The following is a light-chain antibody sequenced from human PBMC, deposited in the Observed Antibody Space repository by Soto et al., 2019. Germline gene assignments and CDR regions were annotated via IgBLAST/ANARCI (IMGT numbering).Light chain of an antibody. CDR1: SINVEKYNL. CDR3: CSYALGDIPVV. CDR2: EVT. J-gene: IGLJ2*01. V-gene: IGLV2-23*02. Sequence: QSALTQPASVSGSPGQSVTISCTGSSINVEKYNLVSWYQQHPGKAPTLIIYEVTQRPSGVSSRFSGSKSGNTASLTISGLQAEDEADYYCCSYALGDIPVVFGGGTKLTVL.